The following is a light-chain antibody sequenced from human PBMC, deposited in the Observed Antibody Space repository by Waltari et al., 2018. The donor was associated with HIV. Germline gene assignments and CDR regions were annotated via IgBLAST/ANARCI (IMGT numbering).Light chain of an antibody. V-gene: IGLV4-69*01. CDR2: LNSDGRH. Sequence: QLVLTQSPSASASLGASVKLTCTLSSRHSSYAIAWPQQQPEKGPRDLMKLNSDGRHSKGDGNPDRFSGSSPGAWRNRTFPSLQSEGEADEYCQTWGTGIWVFGGGTKLTVL. J-gene: IGLJ3*02. CDR1: SRHSSYA. CDR3: QTWGTGIWV.